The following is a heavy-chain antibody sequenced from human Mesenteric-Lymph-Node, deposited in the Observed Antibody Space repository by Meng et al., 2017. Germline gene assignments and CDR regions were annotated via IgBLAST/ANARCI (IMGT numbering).Heavy chain of an antibody. CDR2: LRSDGST. V-gene: IGHV3-23*04. Sequence: GQLVEAGGGLVQPGGSLRLSFEAAGFNFGTYAMSWVRQAPGKGLEWVSSLRSDGSTVYADSVKGRFIISRDDSKNTLSLQMNSLRVGDTAIYYCTKALPYWYFDLWGRGTLVTVSS. CDR3: TKALPYWYFDL. J-gene: IGHJ2*01. CDR1: GFNFGTYA.